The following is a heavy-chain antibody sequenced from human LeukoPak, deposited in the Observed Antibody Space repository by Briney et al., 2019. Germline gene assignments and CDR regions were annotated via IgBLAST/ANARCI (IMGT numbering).Heavy chain of an antibody. CDR1: GYTFTGYY. V-gene: IGHV1-2*02. CDR2: INPNSGGT. Sequence: ASVKVSCKASGYTFTGYYMHWVRQAPGQGLEWMGWINPNSGGTNYAQKFQGRVTMTRDTSISTAYMELSRLRSDDTAVYYCARDLHGSGDYSDYWGQGTLVTVSS. D-gene: IGHD3-10*01. J-gene: IGHJ4*02. CDR3: ARDLHGSGDYSDY.